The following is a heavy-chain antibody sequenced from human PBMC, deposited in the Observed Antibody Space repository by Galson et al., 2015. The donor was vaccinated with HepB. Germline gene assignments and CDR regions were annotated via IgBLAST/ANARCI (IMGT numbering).Heavy chain of an antibody. CDR2: IDGSGST. Sequence: SLRLSCAASGLTVSNSSMSWVRQAPGKGLQWVSVIDGSGSTYYAAPVTGRFIMSRDNSTNSMHHQMNSLRPEDTAVYYCSREFGGCTGLDYWGQGTVVTVSS. CDR3: SREFGGCTGLDY. D-gene: IGHD3-10*01. CDR1: GLTVSNSS. J-gene: IGHJ4*02. V-gene: IGHV3-66*02.